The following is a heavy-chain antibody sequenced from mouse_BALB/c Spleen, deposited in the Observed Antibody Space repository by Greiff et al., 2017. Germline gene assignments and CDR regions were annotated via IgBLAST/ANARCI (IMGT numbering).Heavy chain of an antibody. CDR2: IYPSDSYT. CDR3: TRDYGSSYFDY. J-gene: IGHJ2*01. Sequence: VQLQQPGAELVRPGASVKLSCKASGYTFTSYWINWVKQRPGQGLEWIGNIYPSDSYTNYNQKFKDKATLTVDKSSSTAYMQLSSPTSEDSAVYYCTRDYGSSYFDYWGQGTTLTVSS. D-gene: IGHD1-1*01. CDR1: GYTFTSYW. V-gene: IGHV1-69*02.